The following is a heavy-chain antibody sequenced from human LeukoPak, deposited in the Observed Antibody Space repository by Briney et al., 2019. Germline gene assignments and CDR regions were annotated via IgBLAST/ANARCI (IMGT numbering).Heavy chain of an antibody. V-gene: IGHV1-8*01. J-gene: IGHJ6*03. CDR1: GYTFTSYD. CDR2: MNPNSGNT. D-gene: IGHD6-13*01. CDR3: ARVEDSSRWYGGVYYYYYMDV. Sequence: ASVKVSCKASGYTFTSYDINWVRQATGQGLEWMGWMNPNSGNTDYAQKFQGRVTITRNTSISTAYMELSSLRSEDTAVYYCARVEDSSRWYGGVYYYYYMDVWGKGTTVTVSS.